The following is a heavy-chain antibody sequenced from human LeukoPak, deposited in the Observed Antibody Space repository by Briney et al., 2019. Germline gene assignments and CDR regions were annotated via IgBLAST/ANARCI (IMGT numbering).Heavy chain of an antibody. CDR2: INHSGST. CDR1: GGSFSDYY. Sequence: SETLSLTCAVYGGSFSDYYWSWIRQPPGKGLEWIGEINHSGSTNYNPSLKSRVTMSVDTSKNQFSLKLSSVTAADTALYFCAREGMNDDFWSDSPPVGYMDVWGKGTPVTVSS. J-gene: IGHJ6*03. CDR3: AREGMNDDFWSDSPPVGYMDV. D-gene: IGHD3-3*01. V-gene: IGHV4-34*01.